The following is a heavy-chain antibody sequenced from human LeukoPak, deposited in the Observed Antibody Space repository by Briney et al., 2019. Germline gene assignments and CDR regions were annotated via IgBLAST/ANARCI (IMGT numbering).Heavy chain of an antibody. Sequence: PGGSLRLSCAASGFTFGSYSMNWVRQAPGKGLEWVSYISVSNTIYYADSVKGRFTISRDNAKNSVYLQMNSLRAEDTAVYYCARDIMVTTAPWGQGTLVTVSS. J-gene: IGHJ5*02. CDR1: GFTFGSYS. V-gene: IGHV3-48*04. CDR3: ARDIMVTTAP. D-gene: IGHD4-17*01. CDR2: ISVSNTI.